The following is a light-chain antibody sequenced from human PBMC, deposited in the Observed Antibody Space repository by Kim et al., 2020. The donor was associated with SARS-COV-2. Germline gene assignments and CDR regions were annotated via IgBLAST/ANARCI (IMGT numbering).Light chain of an antibody. V-gene: IGLV1-44*01. J-gene: IGLJ1*01. Sequence: QSVLTQPPSVSGPPGQRVAISCSGSSSNIGSNSVTWYQQVPGTAPKVLIDSNDQRSSGVPDRFSGSKSGTSASLAISGLQSEDEADYYCGAWDDRLNFVFGTGTKVTVL. CDR1: SSNIGSNS. CDR3: GAWDDRLNFV. CDR2: SND.